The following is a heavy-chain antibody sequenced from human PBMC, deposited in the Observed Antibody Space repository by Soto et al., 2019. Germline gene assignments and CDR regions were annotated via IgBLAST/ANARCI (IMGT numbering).Heavy chain of an antibody. J-gene: IGHJ6*04. V-gene: IGHV1-8*02. CDR2: ISANNGNT. D-gene: IGHD3-3*01. CDR3: ARGPGGVVIMDV. CDR1: GYTFTSYG. Sequence: GASVKVSCKASGYTFTSYGISWVRQATGQGLEWMGWISANNGNTSYAQKFQGRVTMTRNTSISTAYMELSSLRSEDTAVYYCARGPGGVVIMDVWGKGTTVTVSS.